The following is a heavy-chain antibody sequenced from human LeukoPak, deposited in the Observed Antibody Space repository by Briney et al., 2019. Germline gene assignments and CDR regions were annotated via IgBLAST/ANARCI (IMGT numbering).Heavy chain of an antibody. CDR2: IKSKTDGGTT. Sequence: GGSLRLSCAASGFTFSNAWMSWVRQAPGKGLEWVGRIKSKTDGGTTDYAAPVKGRFTISRDDSKNTLYLQMNSLKTEDTAVYYCTTALSSGYYITEYFQHWGQGTLVTVSS. D-gene: IGHD3-22*01. V-gene: IGHV3-15*01. CDR3: TTALSSGYYITEYFQH. CDR1: GFTFSNAW. J-gene: IGHJ1*01.